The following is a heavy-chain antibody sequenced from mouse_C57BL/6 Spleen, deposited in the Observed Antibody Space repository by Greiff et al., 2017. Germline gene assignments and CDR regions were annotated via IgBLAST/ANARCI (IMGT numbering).Heavy chain of an antibody. CDR1: GFSLTSYG. CDR2: IWSGGST. D-gene: IGHD3-1*01. Sequence: QVTLKESGPGLVQPSQSLYITCTVSGFSLTSYGVHWVRQSPGKGLEWLGVIWSGGSTDYNAAFISRLSISKDNSKSQVFFKMNSLQADDTAIYYCARNSGWDRDFDYWGQGTTLTVSS. V-gene: IGHV2-2*01. J-gene: IGHJ2*01. CDR3: ARNSGWDRDFDY.